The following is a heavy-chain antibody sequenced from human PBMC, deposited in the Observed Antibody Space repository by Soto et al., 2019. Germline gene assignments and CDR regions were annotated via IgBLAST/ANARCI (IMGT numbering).Heavy chain of an antibody. J-gene: IGHJ3*02. CDR1: GFTFSGSA. Sequence: GGSLRLSCAASGFTFSGSAMHWVRQASGKGLEWVGRIRSKANSYATAYGASVKGRFTISRDDSKNTAYLQMNSLKTEDTAVYYCTRSPDPSDRPNEAFDIWGQGTMVTVSS. CDR3: TRSPDPSDRPNEAFDI. CDR2: IRSKANSYAT. V-gene: IGHV3-73*01.